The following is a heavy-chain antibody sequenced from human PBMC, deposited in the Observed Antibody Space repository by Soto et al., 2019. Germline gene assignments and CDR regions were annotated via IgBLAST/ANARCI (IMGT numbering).Heavy chain of an antibody. D-gene: IGHD2-15*01. Sequence: QVQLVQSGAEVKKPGSSVKVSCKASGGTFSSYAISWVRQAPGQGLEWMGGIIPIFGTANYAQKFQGRVTITADESTSTAYMELSSLRSDDTAVYYCAFPERVSQGGYCSGGSCYVPDYYYGMDVWGQGTTVTVSS. V-gene: IGHV1-69*12. J-gene: IGHJ6*02. CDR3: AFPERVSQGGYCSGGSCYVPDYYYGMDV. CDR1: GGTFSSYA. CDR2: IIPIFGTA.